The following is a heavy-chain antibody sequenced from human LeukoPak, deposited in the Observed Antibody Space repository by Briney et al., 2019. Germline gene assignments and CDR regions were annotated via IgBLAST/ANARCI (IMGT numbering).Heavy chain of an antibody. CDR2: IYYSGST. V-gene: IGHV4-39*01. D-gene: IGHD1-1*01. Sequence: PSETLSLTCTVCGGSISSSSYYWGWLRQPPGKGLEWIGSIYYSGSTYYTPSLKRRVTISVDTSKNQFSLKLSSVTAADTAVYYCARLLDDVGMDYWGQGTLVTVSS. J-gene: IGHJ4*02. CDR1: GGSISSSSYY. CDR3: ARLLDDVGMDY.